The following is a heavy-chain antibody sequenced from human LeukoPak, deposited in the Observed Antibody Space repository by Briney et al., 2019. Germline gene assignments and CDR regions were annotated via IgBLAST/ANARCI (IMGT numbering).Heavy chain of an antibody. CDR2: ISYDGSNK. CDR1: GFTFSSYA. V-gene: IGHV3-30-3*01. D-gene: IGHD6-13*01. Sequence: PGGSLRLSCAASGFTFSSYAIHWVRQAPGKGLEWVAVISYDGSNKYYADSVKGRFTISRDNSKNTLYLQMNSLRAEDTAVYYCARVPYSSSWYPYFDYWGQGTLVTVSS. CDR3: ARVPYSSSWYPYFDY. J-gene: IGHJ4*02.